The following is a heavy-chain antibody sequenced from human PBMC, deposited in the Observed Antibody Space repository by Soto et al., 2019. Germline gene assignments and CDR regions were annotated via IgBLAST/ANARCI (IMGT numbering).Heavy chain of an antibody. Sequence: QVQLQESGPGLVKTSETLSLTCTVSGGSVSSGSYYWSWIRQPHGKGLEWVGYIYYSGRPTYNPSLKSSVTISVETSKNQITLRQSSATAAYTALYYCARDAGAIQSGSYFDYWGQGTLVTVSS. J-gene: IGHJ4*02. D-gene: IGHD1-26*01. CDR1: GGSVSSGSYY. CDR2: IYYSGRP. CDR3: ARDAGAIQSGSYFDY. V-gene: IGHV4-61*01.